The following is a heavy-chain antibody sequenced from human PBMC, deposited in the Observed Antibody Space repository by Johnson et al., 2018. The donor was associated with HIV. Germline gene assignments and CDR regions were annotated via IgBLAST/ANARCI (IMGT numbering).Heavy chain of an antibody. Sequence: QVQLVESGGGLVKPGGSLRLSCAASGFTFSDYYMSWIRQAPGKGLEWVSYISSSGSTIYYADSVKGRFTISRDNSKNTLYLQMNSLRAEDTAVYYCAKDRIVGAIGDAFDIWGQGTVVTVSS. J-gene: IGHJ3*02. D-gene: IGHD1-26*01. CDR3: AKDRIVGAIGDAFDI. CDR2: ISSSGSTI. CDR1: GFTFSDYY. V-gene: IGHV3-11*01.